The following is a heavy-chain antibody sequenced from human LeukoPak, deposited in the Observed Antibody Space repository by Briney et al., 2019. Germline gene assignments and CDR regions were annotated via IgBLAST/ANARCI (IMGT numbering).Heavy chain of an antibody. V-gene: IGHV1-24*01. D-gene: IGHD3-22*01. CDR1: GYTLTELS. J-gene: IGHJ3*02. CDR2: FDPEDGET. CDR3: ATVYDSSGFQLDI. Sequence: ASVKVSCKVPGYTLTELSMHWVRQAPGKGLEWMGGFDPEDGETIYAQKFQGRVTMTEDTSTDTAYMELSSLRSEDTAVYYCATVYDSSGFQLDIWGQGTMVTVSS.